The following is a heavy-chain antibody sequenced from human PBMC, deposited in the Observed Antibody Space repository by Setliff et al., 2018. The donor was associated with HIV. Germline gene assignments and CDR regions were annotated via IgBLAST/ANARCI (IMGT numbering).Heavy chain of an antibody. Sequence: PSETLSLTCAVYGGSFGDQFWNWIRQSPGKGLEWIGEIHHGGINYYNPSLEGRITLSIDLSKNQFSLKLTSVTAADSALYFCVRQSGSFWYVDPWGQGTQVTVSS. V-gene: IGHV4-34*01. D-gene: IGHD1-26*01. J-gene: IGHJ5*02. CDR1: GGSFGDQF. CDR3: VRQSGSFWYVDP. CDR2: IHHGGIN.